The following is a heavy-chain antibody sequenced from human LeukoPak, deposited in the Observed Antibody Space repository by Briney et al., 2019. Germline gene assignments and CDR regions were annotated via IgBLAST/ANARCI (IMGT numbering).Heavy chain of an antibody. CDR1: GDSVSSNSAA. Sequence: SQTLSLTCAISGDSVSSNSAAWNWIRQSPSRGLEWLGRTYYRSKWYNDYAVSVKSRITINPDTSKNQFSLQLNSVTPEDTAVYYCARDRSSSGSQTDYFDYWGQGTLVTVSS. J-gene: IGHJ4*02. V-gene: IGHV6-1*01. CDR3: ARDRSSSGSQTDYFDY. D-gene: IGHD6-25*01. CDR2: TYYRSKWYN.